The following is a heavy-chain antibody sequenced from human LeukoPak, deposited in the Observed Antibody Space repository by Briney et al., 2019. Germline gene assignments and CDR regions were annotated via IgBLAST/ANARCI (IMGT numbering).Heavy chain of an antibody. J-gene: IGHJ5*02. CDR1: GNSISTGTYY. D-gene: IGHD2-15*01. Sequence: PSETLSLTCTVSGNSISTGTYYWGWIRQPPGKGLEWIGSLYYSGTSNYNPSLKSRVTISVDTSKNQFSLKLSSVTAADTAVYYCARWWREAWFDPWGQGTLVTVSS. CDR2: LYYSGTS. V-gene: IGHV4-39*07. CDR3: ARWWREAWFDP.